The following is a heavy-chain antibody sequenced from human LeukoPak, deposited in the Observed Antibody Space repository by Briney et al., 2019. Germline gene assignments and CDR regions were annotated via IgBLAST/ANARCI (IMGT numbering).Heavy chain of an antibody. CDR2: IRSKAYGGTT. CDR1: GFTFGDYA. D-gene: IGHD5-12*01. Sequence: GGSLRLSCTASGFTFGDYAKSWFRQAPGKGLEWVGFIRSKAYGGTTEYAASVKGRFTISRDDSKSIAYLQMNSLKTEDTAVYYCTRDRGWLRKFDYWGQGTLVTVSS. CDR3: TRDRGWLRKFDY. J-gene: IGHJ4*02. V-gene: IGHV3-49*03.